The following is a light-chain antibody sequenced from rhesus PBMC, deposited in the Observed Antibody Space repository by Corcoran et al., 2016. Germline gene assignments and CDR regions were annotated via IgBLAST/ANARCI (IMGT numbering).Light chain of an antibody. CDR3: QQYGSRPPT. V-gene: IGKV1-22*01. CDR2: KAS. CDR1: QSTGSW. Sequence: DIQMTQSPSSLSASVGDTVTITCRASQSTGSWCAWYHQKPGNAPKVLPDKASSLQSGVPSRFSGSGAGTDFTLTINRLQSEDFATYTCQQYGSRPPTFGQGTKVEFQ. J-gene: IGKJ1*01.